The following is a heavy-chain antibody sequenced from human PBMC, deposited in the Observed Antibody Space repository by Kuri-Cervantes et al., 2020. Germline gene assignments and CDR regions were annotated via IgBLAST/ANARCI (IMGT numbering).Heavy chain of an antibody. CDR1: GFTFSDYY. Sequence: GESLKISCAASGFTFSDYYMSWIRQAPGKGLEWVSYISSSGSTIYYADSVKGRFTISRDNAKNSLYLQMNSLRAADTAVYYCARGGYYYDSSGSLDYWGQGTLVTVSS. J-gene: IGHJ4*02. CDR3: ARGGYYYDSSGSLDY. D-gene: IGHD3-22*01. V-gene: IGHV3-11*01. CDR2: ISSSGSTI.